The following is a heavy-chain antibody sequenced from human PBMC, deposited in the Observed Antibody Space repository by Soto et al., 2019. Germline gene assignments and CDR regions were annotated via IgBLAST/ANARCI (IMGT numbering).Heavy chain of an antibody. D-gene: IGHD3-9*01. CDR3: ARVQLRYFDWRDY. J-gene: IGHJ4*02. V-gene: IGHV1-8*01. Sequence: ASVKVSCXASGYTFTSYVINWVRQATGQGLEWMGWMNPNSGNTGYAQKFQGRVTMTRNTSISTAYMELSSLRSEDTAVYYGARVQLRYFDWRDYWGQGTLVTVSS. CDR2: MNPNSGNT. CDR1: GYTFTSYV.